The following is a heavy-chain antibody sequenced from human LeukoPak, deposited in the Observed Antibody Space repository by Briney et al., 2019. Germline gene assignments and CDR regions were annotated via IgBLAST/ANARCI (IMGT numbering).Heavy chain of an antibody. CDR2: IYYSGST. CDR1: GGSISSYY. J-gene: IGHJ4*02. V-gene: IGHV4-59*01. D-gene: IGHD6-6*01. CDR3: ARDHEVSSSSFDY. Sequence: SETLSLTCTVSGGSISSYYWSWIRQPPGKGLEWIGYIYYSGSTNYNPSLKSRVTISVDTSKNQFSLKLSSVTAADTAVYYCARDHEVSSSSFDYWGQGTLVTVSS.